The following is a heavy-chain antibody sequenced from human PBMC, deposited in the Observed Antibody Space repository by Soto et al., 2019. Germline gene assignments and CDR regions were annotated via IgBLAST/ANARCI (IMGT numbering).Heavy chain of an antibody. Sequence: QVQLVQSGAEVRTPGASVKISCKASGYTFRSHGVRWVRQAPGQRLEWVGWSNGGNGFTKYSQEFQDRVTITRDTAASTIYMELHSLTSDDTAVYYCARLSYSDALDVWGQGTTVTVSS. CDR2: SNGGNGFT. J-gene: IGHJ6*02. D-gene: IGHD4-17*01. CDR1: GYTFRSHG. V-gene: IGHV1-3*02. CDR3: ARLSYSDALDV.